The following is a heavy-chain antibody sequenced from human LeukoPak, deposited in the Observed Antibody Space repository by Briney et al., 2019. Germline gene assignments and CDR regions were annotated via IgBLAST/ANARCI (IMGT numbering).Heavy chain of an antibody. CDR1: GGSISSYY. Sequence: SETLSLTCTVSGGSISSYYWSWIRQPPGKGLEWIGYIYYSGSTNYNPSLKSRVTISVDTSKNQFSLKLSSVTAADTAVYYCARAKRYYYDSSGIDYWGQGTLVNVSS. J-gene: IGHJ4*02. D-gene: IGHD3-22*01. CDR2: IYYSGST. CDR3: ARAKRYYYDSSGIDY. V-gene: IGHV4-59*01.